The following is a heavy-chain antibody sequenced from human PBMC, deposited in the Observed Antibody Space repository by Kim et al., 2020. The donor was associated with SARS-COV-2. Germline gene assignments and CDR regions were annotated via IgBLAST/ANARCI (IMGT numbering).Heavy chain of an antibody. CDR3: ARALNFDWLFQGVYFDY. V-gene: IGHV3-7*01. Sequence: GGSLRLSCAASGFTFSSYWMSWVRQAPGKGLEWVANIKQDGSEKYYVDSVKGRFTISRDNAKNSLYLQMNSLRAEDTAVYYCARALNFDWLFQGVYFDYWCQGTLVTVSS. CDR1: GFTFSSYW. CDR2: IKQDGSEK. J-gene: IGHJ4*02. D-gene: IGHD3-9*01.